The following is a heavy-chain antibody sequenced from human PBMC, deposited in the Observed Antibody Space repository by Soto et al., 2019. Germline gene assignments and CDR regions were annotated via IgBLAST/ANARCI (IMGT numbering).Heavy chain of an antibody. V-gene: IGHV1-18*01. D-gene: IGHD2-21*01. CDR2: ISAYNGNT. CDR3: ARGAFCGGAPGCRDMDV. Sequence: QIQLVQSGGEVKKPGASVKVSCKSSGYKFISHSITWVRQAPGQVLEWMGRISAYNGNTNDAQKLQGRVTMTTDTSTHTAYMELRSLRSDDTAVYYCARGAFCGGAPGCRDMDVWGQGTTLTVSS. J-gene: IGHJ6*02. CDR1: GYKFISHS.